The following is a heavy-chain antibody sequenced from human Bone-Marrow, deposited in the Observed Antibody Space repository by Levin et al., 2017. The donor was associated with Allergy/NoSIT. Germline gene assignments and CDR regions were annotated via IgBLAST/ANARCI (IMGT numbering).Heavy chain of an antibody. CDR2: VHYTGKT. CDR3: VSSPGFYLGLDY. Sequence: SETLSLTCTVSGGSMNDYYWNWIRQAPGKGLEWIGYVHYTGKTTYNPSLDSRVTISVDTSKNQFSLQLRAVTAADTAVYYFVSSPGFYLGLDYWGQGTLVPVSS. D-gene: IGHD3-9*01. V-gene: IGHV4-59*01. CDR1: GGSMNDYY. J-gene: IGHJ4*02.